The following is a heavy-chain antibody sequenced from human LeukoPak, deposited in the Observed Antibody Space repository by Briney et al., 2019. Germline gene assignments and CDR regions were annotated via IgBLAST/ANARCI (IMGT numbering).Heavy chain of an antibody. J-gene: IGHJ4*02. CDR1: GFTFSSYG. Sequence: PGGSLRLSCAASGFTFSSYGMHWVRQAPGKGLEWVAFIRYDGSNKYYADSVKGRFTISRDNFKNTLYLQMNSLRAEDTAIYYCAKDLAYSGYGAFIDYWGQGTLVTVSS. D-gene: IGHD5-12*01. V-gene: IGHV3-30*02. CDR3: AKDLAYSGYGAFIDY. CDR2: IRYDGSNK.